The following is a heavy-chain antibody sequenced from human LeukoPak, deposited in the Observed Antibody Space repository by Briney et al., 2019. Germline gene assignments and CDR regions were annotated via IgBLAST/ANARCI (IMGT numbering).Heavy chain of an antibody. Sequence: GGSLRLSCAASGFTFSSYSMNWVRQAPGKGLEWVPSISSSSSYIYYADSVKGRFTISRDNAKNSLCLQMNSLRAEDTAVYYCARGDIVVVPAATGYWGQGTLVTVSS. D-gene: IGHD2-2*01. J-gene: IGHJ4*02. CDR1: GFTFSSYS. CDR2: ISSSSSYI. V-gene: IGHV3-21*01. CDR3: ARGDIVVVPAATGY.